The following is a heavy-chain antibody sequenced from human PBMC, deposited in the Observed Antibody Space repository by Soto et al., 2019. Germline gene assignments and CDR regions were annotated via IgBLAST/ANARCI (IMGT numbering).Heavy chain of an antibody. CDR2: INPSGTA. CDR3: ARAGSYSETTGS. CDR1: GYTFTSYS. J-gene: IGHJ5*02. V-gene: IGHV1-69*11. D-gene: IGHD1-26*01. Sequence: GAPVKVSCKASGYTFTSYSIHWVRQAPGQGLEWMGIINPSGTANYAQKFQGRVTITADESTSTAYMELSSLRSEDTAVYYCARAGSYSETTGSWGQGTLVTVSS.